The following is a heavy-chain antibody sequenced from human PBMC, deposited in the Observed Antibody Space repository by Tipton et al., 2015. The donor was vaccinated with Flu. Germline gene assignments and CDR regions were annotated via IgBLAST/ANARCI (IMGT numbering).Heavy chain of an antibody. CDR1: GDSISSDFF. Sequence: TLSLTCAVSGDSISSDFFWAWIRQFPGKGLEWIGTVSRTGSTIYNPSLKSRVTTSIDTSKNQFSLKLTSVTAADTAVYYCARGSPTEYHFDSWGQGTLVTVSS. CDR2: VSRTGST. CDR3: ARGSPTEYHFDS. V-gene: IGHV4-38-2*01. J-gene: IGHJ4*02. D-gene: IGHD2/OR15-2a*01.